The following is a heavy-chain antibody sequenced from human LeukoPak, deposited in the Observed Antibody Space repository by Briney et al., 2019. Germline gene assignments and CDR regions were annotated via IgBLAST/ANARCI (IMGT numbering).Heavy chain of an antibody. CDR1: GLTFTSSA. D-gene: IGHD6-13*01. CDR3: AASSSWYSAFDI. Sequence: GASVKVSCKASGLTFTSSAMQWVRQARGQRLEWIGRIVVGSGNTNYAQKFQERVTITRDMSTSTAYMELSSLRSEDTAVYYCAASSSWYSAFDIWGQGTMVTVSS. V-gene: IGHV1-58*02. CDR2: IVVGSGNT. J-gene: IGHJ3*02.